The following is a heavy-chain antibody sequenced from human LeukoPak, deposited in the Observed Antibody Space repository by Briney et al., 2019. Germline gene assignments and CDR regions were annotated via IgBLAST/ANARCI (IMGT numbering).Heavy chain of an antibody. J-gene: IGHJ4*02. Sequence: SVKVSCKASGGTFSSYAISWVRQARGQGLEGMGRIIPILGIANYAQKFQGRVTITADKSTSTAYMELSSLRSEDTAVYYCARGSSGWYFFDYWGQGTLVTVSS. CDR3: ARGSSGWYFFDY. CDR2: IIPILGIA. V-gene: IGHV1-69*04. D-gene: IGHD6-19*01. CDR1: GGTFSSYA.